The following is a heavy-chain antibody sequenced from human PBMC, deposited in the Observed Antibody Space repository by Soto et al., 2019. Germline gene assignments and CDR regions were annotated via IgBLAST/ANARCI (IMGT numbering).Heavy chain of an antibody. CDR3: ARVRFRELV. Sequence: EVQLLESGGGLVQPGGSLRLSCAASGFTFSSYAMSWVRQAPGKGLEWVSIIGVGGGDRYYPESVKGRFTISRDNSRDTLYLEMNSLRDEDTAVYYCARVRFRELVCGLGTLVTVSS. CDR2: IGVGGGDR. J-gene: IGHJ4*02. V-gene: IGHV3-23*01. D-gene: IGHD3-10*01. CDR1: GFTFSSYA.